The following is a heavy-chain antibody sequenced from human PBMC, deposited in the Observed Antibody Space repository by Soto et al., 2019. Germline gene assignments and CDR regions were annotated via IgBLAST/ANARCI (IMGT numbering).Heavy chain of an antibody. D-gene: IGHD6-6*01. Sequence: GESLKISCKGSGYSFTSYWIGWVRQMPLKGLEWMGIIYPGDSDIKYIPSFQGQVTMSADKSINTAYLHWSSLEASYTSVYYCARPLLHGSSTTPDAFHIWGQGTMVTVSS. CDR2: IYPGDSDI. CDR3: ARPLLHGSSTTPDAFHI. V-gene: IGHV5-51*01. J-gene: IGHJ3*02. CDR1: GYSFTSYW.